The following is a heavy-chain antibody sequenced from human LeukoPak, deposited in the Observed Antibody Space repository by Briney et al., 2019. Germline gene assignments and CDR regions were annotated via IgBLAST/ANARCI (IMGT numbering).Heavy chain of an antibody. J-gene: IGHJ4*02. CDR1: GFTFSSYA. D-gene: IGHD6-19*01. CDR2: ISGSGGST. V-gene: IGHV3-23*01. Sequence: TGGALRLSCAASGFTFSSYAMSWVRQAPGKGLEWVSAISGSGGSTYYADSVKGRFTISRDNSKNTLYLQMNSLRAEDTAVYYCAKDVGMPYSSGWYGDYWGQGTLVTVSS. CDR3: AKDVGMPYSSGWYGDY.